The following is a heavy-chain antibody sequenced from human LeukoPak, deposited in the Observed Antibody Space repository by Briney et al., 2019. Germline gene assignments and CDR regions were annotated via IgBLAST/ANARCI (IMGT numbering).Heavy chain of an antibody. V-gene: IGHV1-69*05. D-gene: IGHD3-22*01. CDR1: GCTFTNYA. CDR2: IIPIFDSA. CDR3: ASQDASIYSESSTSPTYSD. J-gene: IGHJ4*02. Sequence: ASVKVSCKASGCTFTNYAFNWVRQAPGQGLEWMGRIIPIFDSAHYAQRFQGRITITTDESSTTAYMTLSSLTSDDTAVYYCASQDASIYSESSTSPTYSDWGQGTLVTVSS.